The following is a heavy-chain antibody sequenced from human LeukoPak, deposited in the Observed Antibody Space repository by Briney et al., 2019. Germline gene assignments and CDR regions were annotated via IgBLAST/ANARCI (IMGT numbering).Heavy chain of an antibody. D-gene: IGHD1-26*01. J-gene: IGHJ4*02. CDR1: GFTFSSYA. Sequence: PGGSLRLSCAASGFTFSSYAMHWVRQAPGTGLEWVAVISYYGSNKYYADSVNGRFTISRDNAKNTLYLQMNSLRAEDTAVYYCERELGRKSGARGPFDYWGQGTLVTVSS. V-gene: IGHV3-30*04. CDR3: ERELGRKSGARGPFDY. CDR2: ISYYGSNK.